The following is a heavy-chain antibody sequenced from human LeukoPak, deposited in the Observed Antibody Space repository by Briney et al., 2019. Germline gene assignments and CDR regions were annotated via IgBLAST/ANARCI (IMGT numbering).Heavy chain of an antibody. Sequence: GASVKVSCKASGYTFTGYYMHWVRQAPGQGLEWMGWINPNSGGTNYAQKFQGRVTMTRDTSISTAYMELSRPRSDDTAVYYCARDYCSSTSCYYYYMDVWGKGTTVTVSS. D-gene: IGHD2-2*01. CDR1: GYTFTGYY. V-gene: IGHV1-2*02. J-gene: IGHJ6*03. CDR2: INPNSGGT. CDR3: ARDYCSSTSCYYYYMDV.